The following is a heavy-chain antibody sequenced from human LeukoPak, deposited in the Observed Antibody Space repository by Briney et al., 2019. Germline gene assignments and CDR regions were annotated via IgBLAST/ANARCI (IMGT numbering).Heavy chain of an antibody. D-gene: IGHD3-10*01. J-gene: IGHJ4*02. V-gene: IGHV3-23*01. Sequence: GGSLRLSCAASEFTFSNYPMSWVRQAPGKGLEWVSAISGSGGSTYYADSVKGRFTISRDNAKNTLYLQMNSLRAEDTAVYYCARDPSGSGSSWGQGTLVTVSS. CDR2: ISGSGGST. CDR1: EFTFSNYP. CDR3: ARDPSGSGSS.